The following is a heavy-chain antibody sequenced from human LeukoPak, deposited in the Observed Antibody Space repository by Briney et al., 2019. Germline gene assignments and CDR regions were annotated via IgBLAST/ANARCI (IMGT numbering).Heavy chain of an antibody. V-gene: IGHV3-49*04. Sequence: GSLRLSCTASGFTFGDYAMTWVRQAPGKGLEWVGFIASETYGGTAEYAASVKGRFTISRDDSKSIAYLQMNSLKTEDTAVYYCAKDPYYDSNGPLWGGQGTMVTVSS. CDR2: IASETYGGTA. D-gene: IGHD3-22*01. J-gene: IGHJ3*01. CDR3: AKDPYYDSNGPLW. CDR1: GFTFGDYA.